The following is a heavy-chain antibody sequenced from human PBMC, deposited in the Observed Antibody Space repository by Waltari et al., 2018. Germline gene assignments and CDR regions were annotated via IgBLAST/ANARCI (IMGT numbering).Heavy chain of an antibody. J-gene: IGHJ5*02. V-gene: IGHV3-48*01. CDR1: GFTFSTYN. CDR2: ISSSGDIT. CDR3: AREGSGFDP. Sequence: EVQLVESGGGLVQPGGSLRLSCAASGFTFSTYNFNWVSQAPGRGLQWVSLISSSGDITYYTDSVKGRFTISRDIAKNSLYLKMNSLRVEDTAVYYCAREGSGFDPWGQGTLVTVSS.